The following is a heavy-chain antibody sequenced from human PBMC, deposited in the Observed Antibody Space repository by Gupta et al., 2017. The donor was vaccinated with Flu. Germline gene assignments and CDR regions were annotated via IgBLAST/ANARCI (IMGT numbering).Heavy chain of an antibody. D-gene: IGHD7-27*01. CDR1: GFTFSSHA. V-gene: IGHV3-23*01. CDR2: ISGSSGST. CDR3: AQDKWANWGPFDH. Sequence: EVQLLESGGGLAQPGGSLRLSCAASGFTFSSHAMTWVRQAPGKGLEWVSDISGSSGSTYYTDSVKGRFTISRDNSKNTLYLQMNSLKAEDTAVYYCAQDKWANWGPFDHWGQGTLVTVSS. J-gene: IGHJ4*02.